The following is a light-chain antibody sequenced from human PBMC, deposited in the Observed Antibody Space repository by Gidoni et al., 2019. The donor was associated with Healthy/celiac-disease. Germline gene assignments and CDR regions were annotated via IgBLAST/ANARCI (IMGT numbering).Light chain of an antibody. CDR3: QSYDSSLSGGV. V-gene: IGLV1-40*01. CDR1: SSNIGAGYD. Sequence: QSVLTQPPSVSGAPGQRVTIPCTGSSSNIGAGYDVHWYQLLPGTAPKLLLYGNNNRPSGVPDRFSGSKSGTSASLAITGLQAEDEADYYCQSYDSSLSGGVFGGGTKLTVL. CDR2: GNN. J-gene: IGLJ3*02.